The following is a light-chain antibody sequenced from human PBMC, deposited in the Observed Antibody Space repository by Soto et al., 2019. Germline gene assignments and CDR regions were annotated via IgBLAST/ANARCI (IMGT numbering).Light chain of an antibody. CDR3: SSYTRTSTWV. CDR2: EVS. J-gene: IGLJ3*02. V-gene: IGLV2-14*01. CDR1: SSDVGAYNY. Sequence: QSALTQPASVSGSPGQSITISCTGSSSDVGAYNYVSWYQHHPGKAPKLMIYEVSNRPSGVSNRFSGSKSGNTASLTISGLQAEDEADYYCSSYTRTSTWVFGGGTKLTVL.